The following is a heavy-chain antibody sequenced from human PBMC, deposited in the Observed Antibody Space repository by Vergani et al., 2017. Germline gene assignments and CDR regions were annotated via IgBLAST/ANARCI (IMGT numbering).Heavy chain of an antibody. CDR1: GFTFSSYA. Sequence: EVQLLESGGGLVQPGGSLRLSCAASGFTFSSYAMSWVRQAPGQGLEWVSAISGSGGSTYYADSVKGRFTIPRGNSKNTQYLQMNNLRAEDTAVYYCAKDCGDDYGDYLAVDYWGQGTLVTVSS. CDR2: ISGSGGST. V-gene: IGHV3-23*01. J-gene: IGHJ4*02. D-gene: IGHD4-17*01. CDR3: AKDCGDDYGDYLAVDY.